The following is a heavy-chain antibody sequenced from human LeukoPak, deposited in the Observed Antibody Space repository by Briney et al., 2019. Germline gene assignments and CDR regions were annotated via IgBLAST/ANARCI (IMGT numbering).Heavy chain of an antibody. Sequence: GASVKVSCKASGGTFSSYAISWVRQAPGQGLEWMGGIIPIFGTANYAQKFQGRVTITADKSTSTAYMELSSLRSEDTAVYYCARGRGYSNEGEVYNWFDPWGQGTLVTVSS. V-gene: IGHV1-69*06. J-gene: IGHJ5*02. CDR2: IIPIFGTA. CDR1: GGTFSSYA. D-gene: IGHD5-12*01. CDR3: ARGRGYSNEGEVYNWFDP.